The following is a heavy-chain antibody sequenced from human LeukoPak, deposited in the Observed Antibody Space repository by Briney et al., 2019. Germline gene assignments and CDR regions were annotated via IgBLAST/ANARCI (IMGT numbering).Heavy chain of an antibody. CDR2: IDHSGSS. J-gene: IGHJ3*02. CDR1: GASFSGYY. Sequence: SETLSLTCVVSGASFSGYYWSWIRQSPGKGLEWIGEIDHSGSSNYNMSLKSRVTISLDTSKNQFSLKVNSVTAADTAVYYCAGRMTWYGGDAFDIWGQGTMVTVSS. V-gene: IGHV4-34*01. D-gene: IGHD6-13*01. CDR3: AGRMTWYGGDAFDI.